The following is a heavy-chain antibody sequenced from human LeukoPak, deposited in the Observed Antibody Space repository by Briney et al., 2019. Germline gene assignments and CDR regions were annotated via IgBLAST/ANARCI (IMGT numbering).Heavy chain of an antibody. J-gene: IGHJ6*02. Sequence: PGGSLRLSCAASGFTFSCYGMHWVRQAPGKGLEWVAVISYDGSNKYYADSVKGRFTISRDNSKNTLYLQMNSLRAEDTAVYYCAKEGYYYDSSGYNYYYGMDVWGQGTTGTVSS. CDR1: GFTFSCYG. D-gene: IGHD3-22*01. CDR3: AKEGYYYDSSGYNYYYGMDV. V-gene: IGHV3-30*18. CDR2: ISYDGSNK.